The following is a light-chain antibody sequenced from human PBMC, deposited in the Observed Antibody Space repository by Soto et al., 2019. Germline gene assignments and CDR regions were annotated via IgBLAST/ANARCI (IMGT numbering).Light chain of an antibody. Sequence: EIVLTQSPATLSLSPGERATLSCRASQSVSSYLAWYQQKPGQAPRLLIYDASNRATGIPDRFSGSGSGKDFTLTISSLEPEDFAVYYCQQRSNWPGTFGQGTKLEIK. CDR2: DAS. J-gene: IGKJ2*01. CDR1: QSVSSY. V-gene: IGKV3-11*01. CDR3: QQRSNWPGT.